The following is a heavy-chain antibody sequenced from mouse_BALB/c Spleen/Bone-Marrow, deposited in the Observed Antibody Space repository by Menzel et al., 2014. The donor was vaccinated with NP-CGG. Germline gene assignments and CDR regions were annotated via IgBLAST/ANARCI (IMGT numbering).Heavy chain of an antibody. CDR3: ARERRSRAMDY. CDR1: GYTFTSYY. CDR2: IYPGNVNT. V-gene: IGHV1S56*01. J-gene: IGHJ4*01. Sequence: QVQLKQSGPELVKPGASVRISCKASGYTFTSYYIHWVKQRPGQGLEWIGWIYPGNVNTKYNEKFKGKATLTADKSSSTAYMQLSSLTSEDSAVYFCARERRSRAMDYWGQGTSVTXSS.